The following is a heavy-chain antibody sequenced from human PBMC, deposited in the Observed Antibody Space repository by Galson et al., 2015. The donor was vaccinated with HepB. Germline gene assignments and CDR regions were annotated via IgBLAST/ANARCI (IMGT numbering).Heavy chain of an antibody. Sequence: SVKVSCKASGYTFTSYYIIWVRQAPGQGLEWMGWISAYNGGTRFAQRLQGRVTMTTDTSTTTAYMELRSLSFDDTAVYYCARDLDGSNWPPRMGYWGQGTLVTVSS. D-gene: IGHD6-13*01. J-gene: IGHJ4*02. V-gene: IGHV1-18*01. CDR1: GYTFTSYY. CDR2: ISAYNGGT. CDR3: ARDLDGSNWPPRMGY.